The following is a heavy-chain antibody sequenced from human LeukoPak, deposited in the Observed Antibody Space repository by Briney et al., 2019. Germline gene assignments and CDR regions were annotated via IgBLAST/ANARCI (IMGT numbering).Heavy chain of an antibody. J-gene: IGHJ4*02. CDR3: ARDRYSSSSYNFDY. D-gene: IGHD6-6*01. CDR1: GYSISSGYY. V-gene: IGHV4-38-2*02. CDR2: IYHSGST. Sequence: SETLSLTCTVSGYSISSGYYWGWIRQPPGEGLEWIGSIYHSGSTYYNPSLKSRVTISVDTSKNQFSLKLSSVTAADTAVYYCARDRYSSSSYNFDYWGQGTLVTVSS.